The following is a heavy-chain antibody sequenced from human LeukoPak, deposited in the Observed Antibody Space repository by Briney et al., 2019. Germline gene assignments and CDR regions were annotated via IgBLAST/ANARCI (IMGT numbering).Heavy chain of an antibody. J-gene: IGHJ3*02. CDR2: ISYDGSNK. CDR3: ANYDSSGPLAFDI. V-gene: IGHV3-30-3*01. CDR1: GFTFSSYA. D-gene: IGHD3-22*01. Sequence: PGGSLRLSCAASGFTFSSYAMHWVRQAPGKGLEWVAVISYDGSNKYYADSVKGRFTISRDNSKNTLYLQMNSLRAEDTAVYYCANYDSSGPLAFDIWGQGTMVTVSS.